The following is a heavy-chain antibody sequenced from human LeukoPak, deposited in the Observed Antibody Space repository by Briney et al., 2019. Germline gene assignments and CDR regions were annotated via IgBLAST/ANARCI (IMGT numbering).Heavy chain of an antibody. Sequence: ASVKVSCKASGYTFTGYYMHWVRQAPGQGLEWMGRINPNSGGTDYAQKFQGRVTMTRDTSISTAYMELSRLRSDDTAVYYCARTSYCGGDCYSGFGYWGQGTLVTVSS. J-gene: IGHJ4*02. CDR2: INPNSGGT. CDR1: GYTFTGYY. D-gene: IGHD2-21*02. V-gene: IGHV1-2*06. CDR3: ARTSYCGGDCYSGFGY.